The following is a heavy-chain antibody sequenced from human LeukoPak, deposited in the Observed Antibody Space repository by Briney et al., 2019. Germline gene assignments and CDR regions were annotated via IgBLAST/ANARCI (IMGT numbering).Heavy chain of an antibody. D-gene: IGHD3-3*01. Sequence: SSETLSLTCTVSGGSISSYYWGWIRQPPGKGLEWIGYIYYSGSTNYNPSLKSRVTISVDTSKNQFSLKLSSVTAADTAVYYCARGGPGDFWSGYYYYYGMDVWGQGTTVTVSS. CDR1: GGSISSYY. CDR2: IYYSGST. V-gene: IGHV4-59*01. J-gene: IGHJ6*02. CDR3: ARGGPGDFWSGYYYYYGMDV.